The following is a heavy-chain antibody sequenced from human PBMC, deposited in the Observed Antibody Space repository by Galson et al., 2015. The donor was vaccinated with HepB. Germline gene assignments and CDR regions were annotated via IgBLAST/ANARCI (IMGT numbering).Heavy chain of an antibody. CDR3: ARDDRELGDDAFDI. D-gene: IGHD7-27*01. CDR2: LNPNSGGT. V-gene: IGHV1-2*02. CDR1: GYTLTGSY. J-gene: IGHJ3*02. Sequence: VTLSCTASGYTLTGSYMHWVRQAPGQGLEWMGWLNPNSGGTNYAQKLQGRVTMTRDTSISTAYMKLSRLKPDDTAVYYCARDDRELGDDAFDIWGQGTMVTVSS.